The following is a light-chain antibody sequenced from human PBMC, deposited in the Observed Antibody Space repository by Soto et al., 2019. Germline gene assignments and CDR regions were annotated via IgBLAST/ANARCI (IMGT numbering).Light chain of an antibody. CDR3: QQRSNWPPIT. V-gene: IGKV3D-20*02. CDR2: GAS. Sequence: IVLTQSPGTLSLTPGGRATLSFRASQRVISSSLAWYQQRPGQAPRLLIYGASIRATGIPDRFSGSGSGTDFTLTINSLEPEDFAVYYCQQRSNWPPITFGQGTRLEI. CDR1: QRVISSS. J-gene: IGKJ5*01.